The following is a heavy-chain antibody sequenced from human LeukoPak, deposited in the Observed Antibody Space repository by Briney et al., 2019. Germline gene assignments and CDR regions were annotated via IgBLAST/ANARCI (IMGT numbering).Heavy chain of an antibody. CDR1: GFPFSTYS. CDR3: AKVVGPYSSGWYAYFDY. CDR2: ITSTSTYI. V-gene: IGHV3-21*04. D-gene: IGHD6-19*01. Sequence: GGSLRLSCAASGFPFSTYSLNWVRQAPGKGLEWVSSITSTSTYIYYADSVKGRFTISRDNSKNTLYLQMNSLRAEDTAVYYCAKVVGPYSSGWYAYFDYWGQGTLVTVSS. J-gene: IGHJ4*02.